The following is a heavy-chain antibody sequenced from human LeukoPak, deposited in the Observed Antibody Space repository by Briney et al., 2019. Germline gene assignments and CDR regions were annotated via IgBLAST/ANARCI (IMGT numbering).Heavy chain of an antibody. D-gene: IGHD5-18*01. V-gene: IGHV4-59*01. Sequence: SETLSLICTVSGGSISSYYWSWSRQPPGEGLEWIGYIYYSGSTNYNPSLKSRVTISVDTSKNQFSLKLSSVTAADTAVYYCARYSYGSSDYWGQGTLVTVSS. CDR1: GGSISSYY. CDR3: ARYSYGSSDY. J-gene: IGHJ4*02. CDR2: IYYSGST.